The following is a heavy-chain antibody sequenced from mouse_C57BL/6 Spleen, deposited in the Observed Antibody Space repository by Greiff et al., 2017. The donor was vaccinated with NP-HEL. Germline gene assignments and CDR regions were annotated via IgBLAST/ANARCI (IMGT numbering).Heavy chain of an antibody. V-gene: IGHV1-22*01. CDR2: INPNNGGT. Sequence: EVQLQQSGPELVKPGASVKMSCKASGYTFTDYNMHWVKQSHGQSLEWIGYINPNNGGTSYNQKFKGKATLTVNKSSSTAYMELRSLTSEDSAVYYCARVWGDYDVLFAYWGQGTLVTVSA. CDR3: ARVWGDYDVLFAY. J-gene: IGHJ3*01. CDR1: GYTFTDYN. D-gene: IGHD2-4*01.